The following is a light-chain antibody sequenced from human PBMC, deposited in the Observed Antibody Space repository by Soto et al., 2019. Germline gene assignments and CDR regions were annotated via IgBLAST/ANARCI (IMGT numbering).Light chain of an antibody. V-gene: IGLV2-11*01. Sequence: QSVLTQPRSVSGSPGQSVTISCTGTSSDVGGYNYVSWYQQHPGKAPKLMIYDVSKRPSGVPDRFSGSKSGNTASLTISGLQAEDEADYYCCSYAGSYTLYVXGTGTKVTVL. CDR1: SSDVGGYNY. J-gene: IGLJ1*01. CDR2: DVS. CDR3: CSYAGSYTLYV.